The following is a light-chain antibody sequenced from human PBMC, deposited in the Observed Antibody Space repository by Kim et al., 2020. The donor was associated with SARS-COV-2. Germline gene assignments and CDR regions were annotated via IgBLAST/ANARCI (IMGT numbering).Light chain of an antibody. CDR3: QQSYTTPIT. CDR2: AAS. CDR1: QNIRIY. Sequence: GDRVTITCRASQNIRIYLNWYQRKPGNAPNLLISAASSFQSGVPSRFIGGGSGTEFTLSISSLQPEDFGTYYCQQSYTTPITFGQGTRLEIK. V-gene: IGKV1-39*01. J-gene: IGKJ5*01.